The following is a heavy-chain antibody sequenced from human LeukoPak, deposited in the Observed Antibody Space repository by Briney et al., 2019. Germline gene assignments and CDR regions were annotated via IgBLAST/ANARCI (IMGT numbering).Heavy chain of an antibody. J-gene: IGHJ6*02. Sequence: PSETLSLTCTVSGGSISSYYWSWIRQPPGKGLEWIGYIYDSGSTNYNPSLKSRVTISVDTSKNQFSLKLSSVTAADTAVYYCARDNRIYYGMDVWGQGTTVTVSS. V-gene: IGHV4-59*01. CDR2: IYDSGST. CDR1: GGSISSYY. CDR3: ARDNRIYYGMDV. D-gene: IGHD2/OR15-2a*01.